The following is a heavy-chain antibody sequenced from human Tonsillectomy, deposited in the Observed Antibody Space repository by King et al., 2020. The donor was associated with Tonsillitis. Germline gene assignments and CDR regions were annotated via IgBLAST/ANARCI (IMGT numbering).Heavy chain of an antibody. Sequence: QLVQSGGGLVQPGGSLRLSCAASGFTFSSYEMNWVRQAPGKGLEWVSYISSSGSTIYYADSVKGRFTISRDNAKNSLYLQMNSLRAEDTAVYYCARDRTNDFWSGSPPADYMDVWGKGTTVTVSS. V-gene: IGHV3-48*03. D-gene: IGHD3-3*01. J-gene: IGHJ6*03. CDR3: ARDRTNDFWSGSPPADYMDV. CDR1: GFTFSSYE. CDR2: ISSSGSTI.